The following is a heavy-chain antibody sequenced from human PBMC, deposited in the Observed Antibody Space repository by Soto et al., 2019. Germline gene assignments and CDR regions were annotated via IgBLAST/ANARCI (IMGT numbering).Heavy chain of an antibody. D-gene: IGHD2-21*01. CDR3: ARCGGECRNKYPRDY. CDR2: IYSAGIT. CDR1: GFTVSSNY. V-gene: IGHV3-53*01. Sequence: PGGSLRLSCAASGFTVSSNYMNWVRQSPGRGLEWVSIIYSAGITYYADSVKGRFTISRDNSKNTLYLQMNSLRAEDTAVYYCARCGGECRNKYPRDYWGQGTLVSVSS. J-gene: IGHJ4*02.